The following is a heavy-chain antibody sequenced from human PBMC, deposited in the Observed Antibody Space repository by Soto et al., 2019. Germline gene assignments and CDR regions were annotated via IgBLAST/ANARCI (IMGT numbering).Heavy chain of an antibody. CDR1: GYTFTSYD. V-gene: IGHV1-8*01. D-gene: IGHD2-2*01. Sequence: ASVKVSCKASGYTFTSYDINWVRQATGQGLEGMGWMNPSSGNKGYAQKFQGRVTMTRNTSISTAYMELSSLRSEDTAVYYCGRKGSTSGRSGRETLSFDPWGHGTLVTVSS. J-gene: IGHJ5*02. CDR3: GRKGSTSGRSGRETLSFDP. CDR2: MNPSSGNK.